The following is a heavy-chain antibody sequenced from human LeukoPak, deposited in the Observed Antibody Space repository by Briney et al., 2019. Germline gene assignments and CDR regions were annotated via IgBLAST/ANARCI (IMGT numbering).Heavy chain of an antibody. CDR2: INNDGTIT. J-gene: IGHJ4*02. V-gene: IGHV3-74*01. D-gene: IGHD2-15*01. Sequence: GGSLRLSCEASGFTFSTYTMNWVRQAPGKGLVWVSRINNDGTITTYADSVKGRFTISRDNAKSTLYLQMDSLRAEDTAVYYCARPYCSGGTCYFDYWGRGTLVTVSS. CDR1: GFTFSTYT. CDR3: ARPYCSGGTCYFDY.